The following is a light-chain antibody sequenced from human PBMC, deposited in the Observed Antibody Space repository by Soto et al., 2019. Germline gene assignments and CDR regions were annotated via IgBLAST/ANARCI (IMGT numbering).Light chain of an antibody. CDR2: GNN. J-gene: IGLJ2*01. Sequence: QSVLTQPPSVSGAPGQRVTISCTGSSSNIGAYYDVHWYQQLPGTAPKLLIYGNNYRPSGVPDRFSGSNSGTSASLAITGLQAEDEADYYCQSYDSSLSGSVFGGGTKLTVL. V-gene: IGLV1-40*01. CDR3: QSYDSSLSGSV. CDR1: SSNIGAYYD.